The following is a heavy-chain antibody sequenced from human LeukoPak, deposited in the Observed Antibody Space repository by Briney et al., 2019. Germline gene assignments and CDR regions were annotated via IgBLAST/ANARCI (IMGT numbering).Heavy chain of an antibody. CDR2: FDPEDGET. D-gene: IGHD5-18*01. CDR3: ATDPVDTAMVKDRYYYGMDA. Sequence: ASVKVSCKVSGYTLTELSMHWVRQAPGKGLEWMGGFDPEDGETIYAQKFQGRVTMTEDTSTDTAYMELSSLRSEDTAVYYCATDPVDTAMVKDRYYYGMDAWGQGTTVTVSS. V-gene: IGHV1-24*01. CDR1: GYTLTELS. J-gene: IGHJ6*02.